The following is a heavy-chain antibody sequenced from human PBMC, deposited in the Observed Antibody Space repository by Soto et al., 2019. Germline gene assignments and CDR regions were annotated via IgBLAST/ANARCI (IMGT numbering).Heavy chain of an antibody. D-gene: IGHD6-13*01. J-gene: IGHJ4*02. CDR3: EKDLGIAAAVFSLDFDY. CDR1: GFTFSSYA. V-gene: IGHV3-23*01. Sequence: GGSLRLSCAASGFTFSSYAMSWVRQAPGKGLEWVSAISGSGGSTYYADSVKGRFTISRDNSKNTLYLQMNSLRAEDTAVYYCEKDLGIAAAVFSLDFDYWGQGTLVTVSS. CDR2: ISGSGGST.